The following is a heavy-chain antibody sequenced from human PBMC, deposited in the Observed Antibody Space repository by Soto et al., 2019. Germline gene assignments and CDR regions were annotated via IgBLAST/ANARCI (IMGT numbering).Heavy chain of an antibody. CDR2: IYSGGST. D-gene: IGHD4-17*01. J-gene: IGHJ4*02. CDR1: GFTVSSNY. CDR3: ARDLGFGGDYEGEEDY. Sequence: EVQLVESGGGLIQPGGSRRLSCEASGFTVSSNYMSWVRKVQGKGLEWVSVIYSGGSTYYADPVKGRFTISRDNSKNTLYLQMNSLRAEDTAVYYCARDLGFGGDYEGEEDYWGQGTLVTVSS. V-gene: IGHV3-53*01.